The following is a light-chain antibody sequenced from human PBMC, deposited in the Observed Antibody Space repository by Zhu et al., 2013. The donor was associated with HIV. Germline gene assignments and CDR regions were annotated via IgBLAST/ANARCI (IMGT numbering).Light chain of an antibody. CDR3: LQYNNFYRRT. CDR1: QGISSN. J-gene: IGKJ1*01. CDR2: GAS. V-gene: IGKV3-15*01. Sequence: IVLTQSPATLSVSLGERATLSCRTDQGISSNLAWYQQKPGQPPRLLIYGASTRATGIPARFSGSGSGTEFTLTIGGLQSEDFAVYYCLQYNNFYRRTFGQGTKVEI.